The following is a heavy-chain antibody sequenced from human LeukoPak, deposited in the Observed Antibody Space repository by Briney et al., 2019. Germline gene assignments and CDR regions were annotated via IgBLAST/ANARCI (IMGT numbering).Heavy chain of an antibody. CDR2: IYYSGST. CDR1: GGSISSYY. CDR3: ARVTYYDFWSGSPLFDY. J-gene: IGHJ4*02. D-gene: IGHD3-3*01. V-gene: IGHV4-59*01. Sequence: SETLSLTCTVSGGSISSYYWSWIRQPPGKGLEWIGYIYYSGSTNYNPSLKTRVTISVDTSKNQFSLKLSSVTAADTAVHYCARVTYYDFWSGSPLFDYWGQGTLVTVSS.